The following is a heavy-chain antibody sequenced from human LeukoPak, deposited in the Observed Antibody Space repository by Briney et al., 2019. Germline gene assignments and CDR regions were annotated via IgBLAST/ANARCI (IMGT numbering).Heavy chain of an antibody. J-gene: IGHJ4*02. CDR2: IRQDGSER. Sequence: GGSLRLSCAASGFTFSSSWMTWVRQAPGRGLEWVANIRQDGSERYYVDSVKGRFTISRDNAKNSLYLQMKSLRVEDTAVYYCAREFGWFLGFDYWGQGTLVTVSS. CDR3: AREFGWFLGFDY. V-gene: IGHV3-7*04. CDR1: GFTFSSSW. D-gene: IGHD3-22*01.